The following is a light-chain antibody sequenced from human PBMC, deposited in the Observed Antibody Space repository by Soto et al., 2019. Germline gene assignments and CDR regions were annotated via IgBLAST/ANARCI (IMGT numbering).Light chain of an antibody. CDR1: SSDIGSYNY. Sequence: QSVLTQPASVSGSPGQSITISCTGTSSDIGSYNYVSWYQQHPGKAPKLIIYDVTNRPAGISSRFSASKSGDTASLTISVLQADDEADYFCSSYKSTSTPYVFGTGTXVTVL. CDR2: DVT. V-gene: IGLV2-14*03. J-gene: IGLJ1*01. CDR3: SSYKSTSTPYV.